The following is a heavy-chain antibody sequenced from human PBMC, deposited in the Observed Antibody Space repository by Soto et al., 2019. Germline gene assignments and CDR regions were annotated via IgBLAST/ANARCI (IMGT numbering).Heavy chain of an antibody. Sequence: TVACKASGYTFTSYDINWVRQATGQGLEWMGWMNPNSGNTGYAQKFQGRVTMTRNTSISTAYMELSSLRSEDTAVYYCARGGIAVAGPISKYYYHYYGMAVCGQRTTVTVSS. CDR1: GYTFTSYD. V-gene: IGHV1-8*01. CDR2: MNPNSGNT. CDR3: ARGGIAVAGPISKYYYHYYGMAV. D-gene: IGHD6-19*01. J-gene: IGHJ6*02.